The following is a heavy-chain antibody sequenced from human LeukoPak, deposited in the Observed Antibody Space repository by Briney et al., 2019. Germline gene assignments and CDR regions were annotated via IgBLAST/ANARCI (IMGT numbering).Heavy chain of an antibody. V-gene: IGHV1-2*02. CDR1: GYTFTGYY. D-gene: IGHD4-11*01. CDR3: ASSRPSTVTTFDY. J-gene: IGHJ4*02. Sequence: ASVKVSCKASGYTFTGYYMHWVRQAPGQGLEWMGWINPNSGGTNYAQKFQGRVTMTRDTSISTACMELSRLRSDDTAVYYCASSRPSTVTTFDYWGQGTLVTVSS. CDR2: INPNSGGT.